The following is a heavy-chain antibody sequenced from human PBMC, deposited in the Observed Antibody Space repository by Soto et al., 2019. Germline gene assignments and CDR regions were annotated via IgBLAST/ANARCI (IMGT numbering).Heavy chain of an antibody. J-gene: IGHJ4*02. CDR1: GGSISSGGYY. Sequence: QVQLQESGPGLVKPSQTLSLTCTVSGGSISSGGYYWSWIRQHPGKGLEWIGYIYYSGSTYYNPSVKSRVTISVDTSKNQFSLKLSSVTAADTAVYYCAREQYFDWSYIDYWGQGTLVTVSS. CDR3: AREQYFDWSYIDY. V-gene: IGHV4-31*03. CDR2: IYYSGST. D-gene: IGHD3-9*01.